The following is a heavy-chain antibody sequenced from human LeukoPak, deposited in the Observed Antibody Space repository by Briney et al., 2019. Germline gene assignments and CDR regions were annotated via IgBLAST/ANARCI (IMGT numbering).Heavy chain of an antibody. J-gene: IGHJ4*02. D-gene: IGHD6-13*01. CDR1: GGSFSGYY. V-gene: IGHV4-34*01. CDR3: ARVGVRELVLNFDY. Sequence: PSETLSLTCAVYGGSFSGYYWSWIRQPPGKGLEWIGEINHSGSTNYNPSLKSRVTISVDTSKTQFSLRLSSVTAADTAVYYCARVGVRELVLNFDYWGQGTLVTVSS. CDR2: INHSGST.